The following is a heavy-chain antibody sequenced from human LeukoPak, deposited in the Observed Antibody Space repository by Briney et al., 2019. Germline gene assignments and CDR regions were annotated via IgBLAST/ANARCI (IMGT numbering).Heavy chain of an antibody. V-gene: IGHV4-31*03. CDR3: ANGGAYCGADCYLPAFDY. D-gene: IGHD2-21*02. CDR2: IYYSGST. J-gene: IGHJ4*02. CDR1: GGSISTPGYY. Sequence: SQTLSLTCTVSGGSISTPGYYWSWIRQHPGKGPEWIGYIYYSGSTYYNPSLRSRVTISVDTSKNQFSLKLSSVTAADTAVYYCANGGAYCGADCYLPAFDYWGQGTLVTVSS.